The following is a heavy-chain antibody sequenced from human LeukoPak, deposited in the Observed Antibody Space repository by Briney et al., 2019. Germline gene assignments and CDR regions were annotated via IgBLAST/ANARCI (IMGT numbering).Heavy chain of an antibody. CDR1: GGSISSSSYY. Sequence: PSETLSLTCTVSGGSISSSSYYWGWIRQPPGKGLEWIGSIYYSGSTYYNPSLKSRVTISVDTSKNQFSLKLSSVTAADTAVYYCARDHYSQQWLVRGGYWGQGTLVTVSS. D-gene: IGHD6-19*01. J-gene: IGHJ4*02. CDR3: ARDHYSQQWLVRGGY. CDR2: IYYSGST. V-gene: IGHV4-39*07.